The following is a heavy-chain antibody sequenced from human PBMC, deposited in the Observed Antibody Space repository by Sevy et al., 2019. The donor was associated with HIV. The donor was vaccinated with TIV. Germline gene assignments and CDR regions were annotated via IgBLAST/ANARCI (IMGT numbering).Heavy chain of an antibody. Sequence: GGSLRLSCAASGFPFSSHAMSWVRQAPGKGLEWVSVLNGGGGSTYYAASVKGRFTISRDNSKNMLYLQMNSLRGEDTAVYYCAKDQGWDLLGYSDYWGQGTLVTVSS. J-gene: IGHJ4*02. CDR3: AKDQGWDLLGYSDY. CDR1: GFPFSSHA. V-gene: IGHV3-23*01. CDR2: LNGGGGST. D-gene: IGHD1-26*01.